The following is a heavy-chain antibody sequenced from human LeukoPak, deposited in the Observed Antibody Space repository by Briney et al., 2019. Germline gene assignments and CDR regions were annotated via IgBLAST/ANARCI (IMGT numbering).Heavy chain of an antibody. CDR2: ISSSGSST. CDR1: GFTISSYA. CDR3: AKDRGQLVPKYNWFDP. Sequence: GGSLRLSCAASGFTISSYAMNWVRQAPGKGLEWVSAISSSGSSTYYADSVKGRFTISRDNSKNTLYLQMNSLRAEDTAVYYCAKDRGQLVPKYNWFDPWGQGTLVTVSS. J-gene: IGHJ5*02. V-gene: IGHV3-23*01. D-gene: IGHD6-6*01.